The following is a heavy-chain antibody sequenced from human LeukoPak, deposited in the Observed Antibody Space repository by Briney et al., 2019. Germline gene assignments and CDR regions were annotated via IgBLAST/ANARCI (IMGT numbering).Heavy chain of an antibody. CDR1: GLTFRRYA. CDR2: ISYDGSKK. Sequence: GRSLRLSCEASGLTFRRYAMHWVRQAPGKGLEWVAVISYDGSKKYYSDSVKGRFTISRDNSKNTLYLQIHSLRGDDTAVYYCARGERYYDILTGLYWGQGTLVTVSS. D-gene: IGHD3-9*01. J-gene: IGHJ4*02. V-gene: IGHV3-30*03. CDR3: ARGERYYDILTGLY.